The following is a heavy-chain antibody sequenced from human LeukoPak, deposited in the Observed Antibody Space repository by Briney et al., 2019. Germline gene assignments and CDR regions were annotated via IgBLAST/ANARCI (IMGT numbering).Heavy chain of an antibody. J-gene: IGHJ6*02. V-gene: IGHV1-46*01. Sequence: GASVKVSCTASGYTFTSYYMHWVRQAPGQGLEWIGIINPSGGSTSYAQEFQGRVTMTRDTSTSTVYMELSSLRSEDTAVYYCARTFGSSGYHYYYYGMDVWGQGTTVTVSS. CDR3: ARTFGSSGYHYYYYGMDV. CDR1: GYTFTSYY. CDR2: INPSGGST. D-gene: IGHD3-22*01.